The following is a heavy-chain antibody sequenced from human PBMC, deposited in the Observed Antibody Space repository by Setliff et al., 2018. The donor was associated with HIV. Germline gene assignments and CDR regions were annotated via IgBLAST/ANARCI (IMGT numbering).Heavy chain of an antibody. CDR3: AFYDSSGYYYSDN. CDR2: IKSKSDDGTA. V-gene: IGHV3-15*01. J-gene: IGHJ4*02. D-gene: IGHD3-22*01. Sequence: GGSLRLSCTASGFIFRNACMTWVRQAPGKGLEWVGRIKSKSDDGTADYAAAVKDRFTMSRDDSKDTLYLLMNSLKTEDTAVYFCAFYDSSGYYYSDNWGQGTLVTVSS. CDR1: GFIFRNAC.